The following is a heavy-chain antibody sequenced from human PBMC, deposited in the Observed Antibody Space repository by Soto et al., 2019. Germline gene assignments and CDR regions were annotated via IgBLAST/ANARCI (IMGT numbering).Heavy chain of an antibody. D-gene: IGHD3-16*02. CDR2: ISYDGRNT. J-gene: IGHJ4*02. V-gene: IGHV3-30*04. Sequence: QVQLVESGGGVVQPGGSLRLSCAASGFTFSRYALHWVRQAPGKGLEWVAVISYDGRNTYYVDSVKGRFTISRDNSKNTLSLQMNSLRSEDAGVYYRARDAYDFVWGTYRPVDYWGQGTLVTVSS. CDR3: ARDAYDFVWGTYRPVDY. CDR1: GFTFSRYA.